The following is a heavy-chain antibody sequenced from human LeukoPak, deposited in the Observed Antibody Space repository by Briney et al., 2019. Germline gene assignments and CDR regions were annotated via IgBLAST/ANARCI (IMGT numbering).Heavy chain of an antibody. CDR2: IYYSGTT. CDR1: GGSISDSSYH. Sequence: SETLSLTRTVSGGSISDSSYHWGCIRQPPGKGLEWIGSIYYSGTTYYRPSLKSRVTISVDTSKNQFSLKLTSVTAADTAVYYCAREVASSVHYWGQGTLVTVSS. V-gene: IGHV4-39*01. D-gene: IGHD3-10*01. J-gene: IGHJ4*02. CDR3: AREVASSVHY.